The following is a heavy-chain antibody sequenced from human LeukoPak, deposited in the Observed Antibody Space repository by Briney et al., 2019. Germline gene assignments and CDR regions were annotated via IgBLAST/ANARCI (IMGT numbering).Heavy chain of an antibody. D-gene: IGHD6-19*01. CDR3: ARGIAVAGTYYYYYYYMDV. CDR2: IYHSGGT. V-gene: IGHV4-38-2*02. J-gene: IGHJ6*03. Sequence: SETLSLTCTVSGYSISSGYYWGWIRQPPGKGLEWIGSIYHSGGTYYNPSLKSRVTISVDTSKNQFSLKLSSVTAADTAVYYCARGIAVAGTYYYYYYYMDVWGKGTTVTVSS. CDR1: GYSISSGYY.